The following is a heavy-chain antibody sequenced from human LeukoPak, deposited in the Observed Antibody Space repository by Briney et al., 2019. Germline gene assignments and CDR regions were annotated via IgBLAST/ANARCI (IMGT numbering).Heavy chain of an antibody. CDR2: VTSNSGSI. J-gene: IGHJ6*02. CDR3: AKGATGYYHYGMDG. V-gene: IGHV3-9*01. CDR1: GFTFDDYA. Sequence: QAGGSLRLSCATSGFTFDDYAMHWVRQAPGKGLEWVSVVTSNSGSIGYADSVKGRFTISRDNAKNSLYLQMNSLRPEDTALYYCAKGATGYYHYGMDGWGQGTTVTVSS. D-gene: IGHD3-16*01.